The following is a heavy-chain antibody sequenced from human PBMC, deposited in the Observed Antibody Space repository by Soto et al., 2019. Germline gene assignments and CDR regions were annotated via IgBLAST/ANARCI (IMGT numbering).Heavy chain of an antibody. CDR2: IYPGDSDT. CDR1: GYSFTSYW. J-gene: IGHJ4*02. D-gene: IGHD3-22*01. CDR3: ARQLPFPYYYDSSGYFDY. Sequence: GASLKISCKGSGYSFTSYWIGWVRQMPGKGLEWMGIIYPGDSDTRYSPSFQGQVTISADKSISTAYLQWSSLKASDTAMYYCARQLPFPYYYDSSGYFDYWGQGTLVTVSS. V-gene: IGHV5-51*01.